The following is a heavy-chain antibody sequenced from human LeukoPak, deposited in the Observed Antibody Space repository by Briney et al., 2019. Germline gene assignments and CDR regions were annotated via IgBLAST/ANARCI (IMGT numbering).Heavy chain of an antibody. CDR2: VNPNSGAT. J-gene: IGHJ4*02. V-gene: IGHV1-18*01. Sequence: ASVKVSCKASGGTFSSYAISWVRQAPGQGLEWMGWVNPNSGATNYAQKLQGRVTMTTDTSTSTAYMELRSLRSDDTAVYYCARERELLAYLDYWGQGTLVTVSS. CDR1: GGTFSSYA. CDR3: ARERELLAYLDY. D-gene: IGHD1-26*01.